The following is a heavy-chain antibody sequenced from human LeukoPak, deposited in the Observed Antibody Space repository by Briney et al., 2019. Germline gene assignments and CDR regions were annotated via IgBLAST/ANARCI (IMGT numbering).Heavy chain of an antibody. D-gene: IGHD3-3*01. CDR1: GFTFSDYY. J-gene: IGHJ3*02. CDR3: ATQKNDCWSGSSYDVFDI. CDR2: ISSSGNTK. Sequence: GGSLRLSCAASGFTFSDYYMSWIRQAPGKGLEWVSYISSSGNTKYYADSVKGRFTISRDNAKNSLYLQMNSLRAEDTAVYYCATQKNDCWSGSSYDVFDIAGQGTMVIVSA. V-gene: IGHV3-11*01.